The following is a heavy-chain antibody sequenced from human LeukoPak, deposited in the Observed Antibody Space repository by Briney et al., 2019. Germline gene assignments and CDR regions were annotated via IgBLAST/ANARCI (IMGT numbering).Heavy chain of an antibody. D-gene: IGHD3-10*02. Sequence: PSETLSLTCTVSVGSISSYYWSWVRQPPGRGLEWIGYIYYSGSTNYNPSLKSRVTISVDTSKNQFSLKLSSVTAADTAVYYCARSHVLYYFDYWGQGTLVTVSS. J-gene: IGHJ4*02. CDR2: IYYSGST. CDR1: VGSISSYY. CDR3: ARSHVLYYFDY. V-gene: IGHV4-59*01.